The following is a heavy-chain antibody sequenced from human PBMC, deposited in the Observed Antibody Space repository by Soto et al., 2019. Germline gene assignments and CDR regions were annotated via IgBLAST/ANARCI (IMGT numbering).Heavy chain of an antibody. J-gene: IGHJ4*02. CDR2: ISGGST. CDR3: AKGWGDY. Sequence: DVQLLESGGDLVQPGGSLRLSCAASGLTLYSYVMSWVRQAPGKGLEWVSGISGGSTYYSDSVKGRFTISRDNSKNTLFLQMNSLRAEDTAAYSCAKGWGDYWGQGTLVTVSS. CDR1: GLTLYSYV. D-gene: IGHD3-16*01. V-gene: IGHV3-23*01.